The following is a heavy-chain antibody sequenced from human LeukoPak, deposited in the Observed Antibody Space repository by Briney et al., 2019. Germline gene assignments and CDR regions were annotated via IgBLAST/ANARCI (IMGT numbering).Heavy chain of an antibody. V-gene: IGHV4-30-2*01. D-gene: IGHD3-16*01. Sequence: SETLSLTCAVSGSAVSSDDHFWSWIRQPPGRGLEWIGYIYHRGSTSYNPSPRSRVTVSLDKSRNQFSLRLSSVTAADTGVYYCARDGGTRLGFDPWGQGTLVTVSS. CDR3: ARDGGTRLGFDP. CDR2: IYHRGST. J-gene: IGHJ5*02. CDR1: GSAVSSDDHF.